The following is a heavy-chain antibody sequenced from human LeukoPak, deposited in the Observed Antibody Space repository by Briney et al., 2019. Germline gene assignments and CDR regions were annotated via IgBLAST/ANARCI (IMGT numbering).Heavy chain of an antibody. V-gene: IGHV1-2*02. Sequence: ASVKVSCKASGYTFTGYYMHWVRQAPGQGLEWMGWIDPNSGGTNYAQKFQGRVTMTRDTSISAAYMELSRLRSDDTAVYYCARVDFDGYYDSSGYFDYWGQGTLVTVSS. CDR2: IDPNSGGT. J-gene: IGHJ4*02. D-gene: IGHD3-22*01. CDR1: GYTFTGYY. CDR3: ARVDFDGYYDSSGYFDY.